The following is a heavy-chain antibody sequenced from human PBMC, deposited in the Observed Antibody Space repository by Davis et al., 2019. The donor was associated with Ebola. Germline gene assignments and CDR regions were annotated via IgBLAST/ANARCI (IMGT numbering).Heavy chain of an antibody. CDR1: GDSITSSF. V-gene: IGHV4-59*01. CDR3: ARDGDPSDYGSDSFDI. Sequence: SETLSLTCTVSGDSITSSFWSWIRQPPGKGLEWIGYIFYSGSTDYNPSLKSRVTFSVDRSKNQVTLNLNSVTAADTAVYYCARDGDPSDYGSDSFDIWGQGTMVTVSS. CDR2: IFYSGST. D-gene: IGHD3-22*01. J-gene: IGHJ3*02.